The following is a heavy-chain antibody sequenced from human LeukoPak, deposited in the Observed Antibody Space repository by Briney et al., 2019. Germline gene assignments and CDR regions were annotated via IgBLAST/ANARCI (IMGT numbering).Heavy chain of an antibody. CDR1: GGTFSSYA. Sequence: SVKVSCKAPGGTFSSYAISWVRQAPGQGLEWMGGIIPIFGTANYAQKFQGRVTITTDESTSTAYMELSSLRSEDTAVYYCARALRLGELSFDHWGQGTLVTVSS. J-gene: IGHJ4*02. V-gene: IGHV1-69*05. D-gene: IGHD3-16*02. CDR2: IIPIFGTA. CDR3: ARALRLGELSFDH.